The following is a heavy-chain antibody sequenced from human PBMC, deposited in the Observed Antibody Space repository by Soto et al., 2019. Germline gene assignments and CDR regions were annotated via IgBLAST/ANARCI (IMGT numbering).Heavy chain of an antibody. V-gene: IGHV3-30-3*01. D-gene: IGHD3-22*01. Sequence: QVQLVESGGGVVQPGRSLRLSCAASGFTFSSYAMHWVRQAPGKGLEWVAVISYDGSNKYYADSVKGRFTISRDNSKNTLYLQMNSLRAEDTAVYYCARESKTHYYDSSGYYPLGYWGQGTLVTVSS. CDR1: GFTFSSYA. J-gene: IGHJ4*02. CDR2: ISYDGSNK. CDR3: ARESKTHYYDSSGYYPLGY.